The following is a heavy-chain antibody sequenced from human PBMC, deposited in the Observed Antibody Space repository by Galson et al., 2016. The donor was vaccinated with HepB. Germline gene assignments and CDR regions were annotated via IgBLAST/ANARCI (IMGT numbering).Heavy chain of an antibody. CDR2: TYSGGIT. D-gene: IGHD2-15*01. Sequence: SLRLSCAASGFTVSNNYVSWVRQAPGKGLEWVSVTYSGGITYYGDSVKGRFTISRDTSKNTLYLHMNSLRAEDTAVYYCATLGAYCSGGSCYPEYFHHWGQGTLVTVSS. V-gene: IGHV3-53*01. CDR1: GFTVSNNY. CDR3: ATLGAYCSGGSCYPEYFHH. J-gene: IGHJ1*01.